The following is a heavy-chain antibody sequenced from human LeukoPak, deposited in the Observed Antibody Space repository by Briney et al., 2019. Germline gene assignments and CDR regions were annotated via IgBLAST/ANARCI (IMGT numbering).Heavy chain of an antibody. CDR1: GYTFTGYY. CDR2: INPNSGGT. CDR3: ARVDSSSWYDPYYYYYYMDV. V-gene: IGHV1-2*02. J-gene: IGHJ6*03. Sequence: ASVKVSCKASGYTFTGYYMHWVRQAPGQGLEWMGWINPNSGGTNYAQKFQGRVTMTRDTSISTAYMELSRLRSDDTAVYYCARVDSSSWYDPYYYYYYMDVWGKGTTVTVSS. D-gene: IGHD6-13*01.